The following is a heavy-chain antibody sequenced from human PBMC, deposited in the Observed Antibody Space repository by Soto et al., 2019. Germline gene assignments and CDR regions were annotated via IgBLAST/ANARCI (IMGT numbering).Heavy chain of an antibody. CDR2: FDPEDGET. J-gene: IGHJ6*02. D-gene: IGHD1-26*01. V-gene: IGHV1-24*01. CDR3: STDGTLMGATDYYYYGMDV. CDR1: GYTLTELS. Sequence: GASVKVSCKVSGYTLTELSMHWVRQAPGKGLEWMGGFDPEDGETIYAQKFQGRVTMTEDTSTDTVYMELSSLRSEDTAVYFCSTDGTLMGATDYYYYGMDVWGQGTTVTVSS.